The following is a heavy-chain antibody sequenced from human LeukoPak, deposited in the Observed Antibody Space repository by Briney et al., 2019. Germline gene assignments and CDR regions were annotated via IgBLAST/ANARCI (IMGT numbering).Heavy chain of an antibody. CDR2: ISSDGSYK. J-gene: IGHJ4*02. CDR3: AKDPGLRYFDWLSRLDY. D-gene: IGHD3-9*01. V-gene: IGHV3-30*04. Sequence: PGGSLRLSCAASGFTFSSHALHWVRQAPGKGLEWVAVISSDGSYKYYADSVKGRFTISRDNSKNTLYLQMNSLRAEDTAVYYCAKDPGLRYFDWLSRLDYWGQGTLVTVSS. CDR1: GFTFSSHA.